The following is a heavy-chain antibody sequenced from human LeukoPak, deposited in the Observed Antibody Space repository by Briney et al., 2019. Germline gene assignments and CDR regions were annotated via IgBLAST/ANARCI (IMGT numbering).Heavy chain of an antibody. CDR3: ARDGYNLPFDY. Sequence: GGSLGLSCAASGFTFSSYAMHWVRQAPGKGLEWVAVISYDGSNKYYADSVKGRFTISRDNSKNTLYLQMNSLRAEDTAVYYCARDGYNLPFDYWGQGTLVTVSS. CDR1: GFTFSSYA. V-gene: IGHV3-30-3*01. CDR2: ISYDGSNK. D-gene: IGHD5-24*01. J-gene: IGHJ4*02.